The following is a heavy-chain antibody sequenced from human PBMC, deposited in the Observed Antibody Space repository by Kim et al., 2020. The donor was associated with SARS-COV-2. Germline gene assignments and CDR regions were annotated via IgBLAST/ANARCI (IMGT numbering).Heavy chain of an antibody. V-gene: IGHV3-7*03. D-gene: IGHD3-10*01. CDR2: IKQDGNEK. J-gene: IGHJ4*02. CDR1: GLSFSGFW. Sequence: GGSLRLSCSASGLSFSGFWMSWVRQAPGKGLEWVAKIKQDGNEKYYVDSVEGRFTISRDNAKNSLYLQMNSLRAEDTAVYYCAAGRGYYLGGPGTLVTVSS. CDR3: AAGRGYYL.